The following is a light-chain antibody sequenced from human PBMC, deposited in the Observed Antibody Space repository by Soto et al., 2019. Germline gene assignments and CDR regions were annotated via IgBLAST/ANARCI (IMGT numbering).Light chain of an antibody. CDR2: AAS. V-gene: IGKV1-39*01. CDR1: QSISSY. CDR3: QQSYSTPLT. J-gene: IGKJ3*01. Sequence: DIQITQSPSSLSSSVGDRVTITCLASQSISSYLNWYQQKPGKAPKLLIYAASSLQSGVPSRFSGSGSGTDFTLTINSLQPEDFATYYCQQSYSTPLTFGPGTKVDIK.